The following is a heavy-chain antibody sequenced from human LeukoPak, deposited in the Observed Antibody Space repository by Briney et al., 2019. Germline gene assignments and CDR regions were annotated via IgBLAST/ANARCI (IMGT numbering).Heavy chain of an antibody. CDR2: IKQEGSEK. Sequence: GGSLRLSCAASGFTSSSYWMSWVRQAPGKGLEWVANIKQEGSEKNYVDSVKGRFTISRDNAKNSLYLQMNSLRAEDTAVYYCARDGSGRVPEMSAPDYWGQGTLVTVSS. J-gene: IGHJ4*02. D-gene: IGHD3-10*01. CDR1: GFTSSSYW. CDR3: ARDGSGRVPEMSAPDY. V-gene: IGHV3-7*01.